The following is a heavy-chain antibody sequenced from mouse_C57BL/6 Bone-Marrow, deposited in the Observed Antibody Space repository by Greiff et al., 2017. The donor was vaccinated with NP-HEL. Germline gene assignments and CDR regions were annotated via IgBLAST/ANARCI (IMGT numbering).Heavy chain of an antibody. V-gene: IGHV1-80*01. CDR2: IYPGDGDT. CDR3: ARGDY. J-gene: IGHJ3*01. CDR1: GYAFSSYW. Sequence: VKLQESGAELVKPGAPVKMSCKASGYAFSSYWMNWVKQRPGKGLEWIGQIYPGDGDTNYNGKFKDKASLTADKSSSTAYMQRSSLTSEDSAVYSCARGDYWGQGTLVTVSA.